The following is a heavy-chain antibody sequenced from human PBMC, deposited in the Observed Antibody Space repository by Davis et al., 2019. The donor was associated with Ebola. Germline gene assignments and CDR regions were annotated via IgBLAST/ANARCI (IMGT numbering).Heavy chain of an antibody. J-gene: IGHJ5*02. CDR3: ARSIAVAGMSWFDP. D-gene: IGHD6-19*01. Sequence: AASVKVSSKAAGYNFNSYGISWVRQAPGQGLEWMGWISAYNGNTDYAQKLQGRVTMTTDTSTSTAYMELRSLRSDDTAVYYCARSIAVAGMSWFDPWGQGTLVTVSS. CDR2: ISAYNGNT. CDR1: GYNFNSYG. V-gene: IGHV1-18*01.